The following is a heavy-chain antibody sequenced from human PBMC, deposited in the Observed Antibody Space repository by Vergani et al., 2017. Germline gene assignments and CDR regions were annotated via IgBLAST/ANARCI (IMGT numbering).Heavy chain of an antibody. CDR3: ATLGGGASYGDYVRVDY. J-gene: IGHJ4*02. CDR1: GYTFTDFY. V-gene: IGHV1-69-2*01. Sequence: EVQMVQSGAEVQKPGATVKMSCKVSGYTFTDFYMHWVQQAPGKGLEWMGLVDPEDGETIYAEKFQGRVTITADTSTDTAYIELSSLRSEDTAVYYCATLGGGASYGDYVRVDYWGQGTLVTVSS. D-gene: IGHD4-17*01. CDR2: VDPEDGET.